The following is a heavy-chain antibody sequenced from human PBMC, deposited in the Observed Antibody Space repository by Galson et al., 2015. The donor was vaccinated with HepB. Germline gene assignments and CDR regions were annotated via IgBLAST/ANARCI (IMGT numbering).Heavy chain of an antibody. V-gene: IGHV3-21*01. CDR2: ISIVTGYI. CDR1: GFTFRNYS. J-gene: IGHJ3*02. Sequence: SLRLSCAASGFTFRNYSMNWVRQAPGKGLEWVSSISIVTGYIYYADSMKGRFTISRDNAKDSLFLQMNSLQAEDTAVYYCARGEGSADFEAFNIWGQGTMVTVSS. D-gene: IGHD3-10*01. CDR3: ARGEGSADFEAFNI.